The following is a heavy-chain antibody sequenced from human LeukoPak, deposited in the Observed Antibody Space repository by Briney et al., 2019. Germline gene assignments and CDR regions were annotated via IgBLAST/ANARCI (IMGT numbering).Heavy chain of an antibody. CDR2: INPNSGGT. CDR1: GYTFTGYY. D-gene: IGHD3-10*01. J-gene: IGHJ4*02. V-gene: IGHV1-2*02. Sequence: GASVKVSCKASGYTFTGYYMHWVRQAPGQGLEWMGWINPNSGGTNYAQKFQGRVTMTRDTSISTAYMELSRLRSDDTAVYYCARAGGSGSPLNIDYWGQGTLVTVSS. CDR3: ARAGGSGSPLNIDY.